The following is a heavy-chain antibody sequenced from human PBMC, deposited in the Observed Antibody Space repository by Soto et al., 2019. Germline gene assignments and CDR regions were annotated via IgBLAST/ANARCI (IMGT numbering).Heavy chain of an antibody. Sequence: PSETLSLTCTATGDSITSTDYYWGWIRQPPGKGLEWVASIYYSGSTYHNPSLKSRVTISVDTSKNQFSLKVTSVTAADTAVYYCARHWRTGYTTVFEVVMGWFDPWGQGTLVTVSS. J-gene: IGHJ5*02. CDR3: ARHWRTGYTTVFEVVMGWFDP. V-gene: IGHV4-39*01. CDR2: IYYSGST. CDR1: GDSITSTDYY. D-gene: IGHD3-3*01.